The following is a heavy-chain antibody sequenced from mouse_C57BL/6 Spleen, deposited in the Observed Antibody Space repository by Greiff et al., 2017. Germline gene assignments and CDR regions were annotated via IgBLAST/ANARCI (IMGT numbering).Heavy chain of an antibody. Sequence: VQLQQSGPELVKPGASVKIPCKASGYTFTDYNMDWVKQSPGKSLEWIGDINPDNGGTIYNQKFKGKATVTVDKSSSTAYMELRSLTSEDTAVYYCARRDYGSSWYFDVWGTGTTVTVSS. V-gene: IGHV1-18*01. CDR1: GYTFTDYN. CDR2: INPDNGGT. D-gene: IGHD1-1*01. J-gene: IGHJ1*03. CDR3: ARRDYGSSWYFDV.